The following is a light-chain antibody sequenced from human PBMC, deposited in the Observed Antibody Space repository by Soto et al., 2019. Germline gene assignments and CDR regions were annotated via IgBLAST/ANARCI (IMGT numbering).Light chain of an antibody. Sequence: QASRIQAPSASGSPGQSVTISCTGTISDVGGYDYVSWYQQHPGKAPKLMIYEVSKRPSGVPDRFSGSKSGNTASLTVSGLQAEDEADYYCSSYAGSSTYVFGTGTQLTVL. V-gene: IGLV2-8*01. CDR2: EVS. CDR3: SSYAGSSTYV. CDR1: ISDVGGYDY. J-gene: IGLJ1*01.